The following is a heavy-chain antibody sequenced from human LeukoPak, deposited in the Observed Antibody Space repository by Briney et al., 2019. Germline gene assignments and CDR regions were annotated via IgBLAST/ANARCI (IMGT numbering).Heavy chain of an antibody. CDR2: IYYSGST. J-gene: IGHJ5*02. D-gene: IGHD3-10*01. CDR1: GGSISSSSYY. CDR3: ARDPFPRFGELLYAQRVGWFDP. Sequence: NPSETLSLTCTVSGGSISSSSYYWGWIRQPPGKGLEWIGSIYYSGSTYYNPSLTSRVTISVDTSKNQFSLKLSSVTAADTAVYYCARDPFPRFGELLYAQRVGWFDPWGQGTLVTVSS. V-gene: IGHV4-39*07.